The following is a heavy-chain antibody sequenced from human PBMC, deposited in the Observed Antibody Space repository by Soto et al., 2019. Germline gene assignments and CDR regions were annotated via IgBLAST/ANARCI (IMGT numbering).Heavy chain of an antibody. CDR3: AKDQLVEEIVLLLDY. D-gene: IGHD2-8*02. Sequence: GGSLRLSCAASGFTFSNFGMHWVRQAPGKGLEWVPVISYDGSNKYYADSVKGRLTISRDNSKNTVYLQMNSLRGEDTAVYYCAKDQLVEEIVLLLDYWGQGTLVTVSS. V-gene: IGHV3-30*18. CDR1: GFTFSNFG. J-gene: IGHJ4*02. CDR2: ISYDGSNK.